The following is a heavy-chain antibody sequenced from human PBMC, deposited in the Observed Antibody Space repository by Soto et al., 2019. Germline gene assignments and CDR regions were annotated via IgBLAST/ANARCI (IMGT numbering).Heavy chain of an antibody. CDR1: GLTFSSYA. CDR3: AKSGPSWSYLPHY. J-gene: IGHJ4*02. Sequence: GTLSLSGAAAGLTFSSYAIGWVRQAPGKGLEWVSAISGSGGSTYYADSVKGRFTISRDNSKNTLYLQMNSLRAEDTAVYYWAKSGPSWSYLPHYWGQGTLVTVSS. V-gene: IGHV3-23*01. D-gene: IGHD1-26*01. CDR2: ISGSGGST.